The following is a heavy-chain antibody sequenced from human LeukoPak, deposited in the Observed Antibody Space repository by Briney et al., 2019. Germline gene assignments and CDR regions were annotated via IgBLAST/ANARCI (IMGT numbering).Heavy chain of an antibody. V-gene: IGHV4-39*02. Sequence: PSETLSLTCTVSGGSISSYYWGWIRQPPGKGLEWIGSIYYSGSTYYNPSLKSRVTISVDTSKNQFSLKLSSVTAADTAVYYCARDPLSSGITSDWGQGTLVTVSS. D-gene: IGHD3-22*01. CDR2: IYYSGST. CDR1: GGSISSYY. J-gene: IGHJ4*02. CDR3: ARDPLSSGITSD.